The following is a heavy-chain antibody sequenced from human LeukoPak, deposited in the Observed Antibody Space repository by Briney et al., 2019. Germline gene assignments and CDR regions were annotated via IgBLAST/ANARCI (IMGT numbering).Heavy chain of an antibody. CDR2: INRGDGIT. Sequence: ASVKVSCKASGYTFTDYYVHWVRQAPGQGLEWMAIINRGDGITGYAQRFQGRVTLTRDTFMSTVYMELSSLRSEDTAIYYCASEKNYGDKYFDSWGQGTVVTVSS. CDR1: GYTFTDYY. CDR3: ASEKNYGDKYFDS. V-gene: IGHV1-46*01. J-gene: IGHJ4*02. D-gene: IGHD4-17*01.